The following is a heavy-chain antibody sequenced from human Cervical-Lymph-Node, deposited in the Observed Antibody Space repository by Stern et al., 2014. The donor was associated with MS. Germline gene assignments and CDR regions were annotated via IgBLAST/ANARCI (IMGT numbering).Heavy chain of an antibody. J-gene: IGHJ4*02. CDR2: AWYDGSTA. CDR1: GFTFSSYG. Sequence: QVQLVESGGGVVQPGTSLRLSCAASGFTFSSYGMHWARQAPGKGLEWVALAWYDGSTAYYTNSVKGRFTISRDNSKNTLSLQMNSLTAEDTAVYYCARGHIPYAYNYLFDYWGQGTLVTVSS. D-gene: IGHD5-24*01. CDR3: ARGHIPYAYNYLFDY. V-gene: IGHV3-33*01.